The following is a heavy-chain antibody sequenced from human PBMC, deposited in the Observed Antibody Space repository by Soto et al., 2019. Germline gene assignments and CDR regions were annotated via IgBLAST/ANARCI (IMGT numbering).Heavy chain of an antibody. Sequence: QVQLQQWGAGLLKPSETLSLTCAVYGGSFSGYYWSWIRQPPGKGLEWIGEIKHSGSTNYNPSLKSRVTISVDTSKNQFSLKLSSVTAADTAVYYCASQTVVVVAATRVSYNWFDPWGQGTLVTVSS. D-gene: IGHD2-15*01. CDR3: ASQTVVVVAATRVSYNWFDP. J-gene: IGHJ5*02. V-gene: IGHV4-34*01. CDR1: GGSFSGYY. CDR2: IKHSGST.